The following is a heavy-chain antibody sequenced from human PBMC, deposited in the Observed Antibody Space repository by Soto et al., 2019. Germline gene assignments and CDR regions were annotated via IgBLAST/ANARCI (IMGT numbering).Heavy chain of an antibody. V-gene: IGHV4-59*12. Sequence: PSETLSLTCTVSGASISSYYWSWIRQPPGKGLEWIGYIYYIGTTNYNPSFKSRITVSADTSKNQFSLELTSATAADTAVYYWARGGGLRKFGSWGQGILVTVSS. CDR1: GASISSYY. D-gene: IGHD3-9*01. CDR3: ARGGGLRKFGS. CDR2: IYYIGTT. J-gene: IGHJ5*02.